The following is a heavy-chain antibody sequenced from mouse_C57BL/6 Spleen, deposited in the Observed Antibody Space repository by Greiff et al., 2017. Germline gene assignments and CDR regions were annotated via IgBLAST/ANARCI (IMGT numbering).Heavy chain of an antibody. CDR1: GFTFSDYG. CDR2: ISSGSSTI. D-gene: IGHD2-4*01. V-gene: IGHV5-17*01. Sequence: VQLKESGGGLVKPGGSLKLSCAASGFTFSDYGMHWVRQAPEKGLEWVAYISSGSSTIYYADTVKGRFTISRDNAKNTLFLQMTSLRSEDTAMYYCARDYDYDAFAYWGQGTLVTVSA. J-gene: IGHJ3*01. CDR3: ARDYDYDAFAY.